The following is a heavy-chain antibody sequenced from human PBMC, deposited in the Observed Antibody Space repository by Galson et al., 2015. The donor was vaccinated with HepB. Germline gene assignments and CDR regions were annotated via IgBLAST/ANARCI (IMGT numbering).Heavy chain of an antibody. V-gene: IGHV7-4-1*02. CDR3: ARTFYCDY. CDR1: GYPFTSYA. D-gene: IGHD2/OR15-2a*01. CDR2: INTSTGKP. J-gene: IGHJ4*02. Sequence: SVKVSSKASGYPFTSYAINWVRQAPGQGLEWMGWINTSTGKPTYAQGFTGRFVFSLDTSVNTAFLQINSLKAEDTAVYFCARTFYCDYWGQGALVTVSS.